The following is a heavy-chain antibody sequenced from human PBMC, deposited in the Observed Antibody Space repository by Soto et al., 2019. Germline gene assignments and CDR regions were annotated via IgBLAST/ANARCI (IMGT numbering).Heavy chain of an antibody. CDR2: ISGSGGST. CDR1: GFTFSSYA. V-gene: IGHV3-23*01. J-gene: IGHJ4*02. D-gene: IGHD3-3*01. Sequence: GGSLRLSCAASGFTFSSYAMSWVRQAPGKGLEWVSAISGSGGSTYYADSVKGRFTISRDNSKNTLYLQMNSLRAEDTAVYYCAKDLQKSTYYDFWSGRTRPGPNGDYWGQGTLVTVSS. CDR3: AKDLQKSTYYDFWSGRTRPGPNGDY.